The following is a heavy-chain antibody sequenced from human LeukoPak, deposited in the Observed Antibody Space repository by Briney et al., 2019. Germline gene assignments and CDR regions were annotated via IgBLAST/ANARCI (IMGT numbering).Heavy chain of an antibody. CDR2: ISSSGGGT. D-gene: IGHD1-26*01. V-gene: IGHV3-23*01. J-gene: IGHJ6*03. Sequence: RAGGSLRLSRAASGFTFKNYAMSWVRQAPGKGLEWVSGISSSGGGTYYADSVKGRFTISRDNSKNTLYLQMNSLRAEDTAVYYCAKGEVNYYYYMDVWGKGTTVTVSS. CDR3: AKGEVNYYYYMDV. CDR1: GFTFKNYA.